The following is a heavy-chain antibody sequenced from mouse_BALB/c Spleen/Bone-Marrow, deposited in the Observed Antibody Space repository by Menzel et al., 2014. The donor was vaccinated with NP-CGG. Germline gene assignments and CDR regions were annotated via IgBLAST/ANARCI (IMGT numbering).Heavy chain of an antibody. J-gene: IGHJ1*01. Sequence: VQLQQSGAELVKPGASVKLSCTASGFNIKDTYMHWVKQRPEQGLEWIGRIDPANGNTKYDPKFQGKATITADTSSNTAYMQLSSLTSEDSAVYYCARTGTDWYFDVWGAGTTVTVSS. V-gene: IGHV14-3*02. CDR1: GFNIKDTY. CDR3: ARTGTDWYFDV. D-gene: IGHD4-1*01. CDR2: IDPANGNT.